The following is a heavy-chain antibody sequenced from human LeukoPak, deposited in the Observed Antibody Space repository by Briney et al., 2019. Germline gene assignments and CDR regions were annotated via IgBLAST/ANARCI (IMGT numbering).Heavy chain of an antibody. CDR1: GFTFSSYA. D-gene: IGHD1-26*01. CDR3: GYSGSSDAFDI. Sequence: GGSLRLSCAASGFTFSSYAMHWVRQAPGKGLEWVAVISYDGSNKYYADSVKGRFTISRDNSKNTLYLQMNSLRAEDTAVYYCGYSGSSDAFDIWGQGTMVTVSS. CDR2: ISYDGSNK. J-gene: IGHJ3*02. V-gene: IGHV3-30-3*01.